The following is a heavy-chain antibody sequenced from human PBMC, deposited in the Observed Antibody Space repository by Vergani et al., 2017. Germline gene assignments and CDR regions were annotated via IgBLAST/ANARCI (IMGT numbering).Heavy chain of an antibody. CDR3: ASGYSGYDWGGFDY. D-gene: IGHD5-12*01. J-gene: IGHJ4*02. V-gene: IGHV3-21*01. CDR2: ISNTSNYI. CDR1: GFTFSTSS. Sequence: EVPLVESGGGLVKPGGSLRLSCAASGFTFSTSSMNWVRQAPGKGLELVSSISNTSNYIYYADSVKGRFTISSDNAKNSLYLQMNSLIAEDTAVYYCASGYSGYDWGGFDYWGQGTLVTVSS.